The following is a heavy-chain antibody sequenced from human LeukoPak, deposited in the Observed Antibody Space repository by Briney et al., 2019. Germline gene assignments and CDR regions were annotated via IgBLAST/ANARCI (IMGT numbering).Heavy chain of an antibody. J-gene: IGHJ4*02. CDR1: GFTFSSYA. CDR3: AKDDSTMVRGTGYY. Sequence: GGSLRLSCAASGFTFSSYAMHWVRQAPGKGLEWVAVISYDGSNKYYADSVKGRFTISRDNSKNTLYLQMNSLRVEDTAEYYCAKDDSTMVRGTGYYWGQGTLVTVSS. D-gene: IGHD3-10*01. V-gene: IGHV3-30-3*01. CDR2: ISYDGSNK.